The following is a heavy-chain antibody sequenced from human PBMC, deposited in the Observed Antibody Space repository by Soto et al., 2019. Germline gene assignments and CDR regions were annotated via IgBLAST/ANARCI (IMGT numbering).Heavy chain of an antibody. Sequence: GGSLRLSCAASGFTFSSYAMSWVRQTPGKGLEWVSAISGSGGSTYYADSVKGRFTISRDNSKNTLYLQMNSLRAEDTAVYYCATSPFPFFLRLYYCYGMDVWGQRTTVTGSS. V-gene: IGHV3-23*01. D-gene: IGHD6-25*01. CDR1: GFTFSSYA. CDR3: ATSPFPFFLRLYYCYGMDV. J-gene: IGHJ6*01. CDR2: ISGSGGST.